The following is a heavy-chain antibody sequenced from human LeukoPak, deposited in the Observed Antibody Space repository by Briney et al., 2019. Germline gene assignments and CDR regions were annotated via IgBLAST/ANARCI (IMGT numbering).Heavy chain of an antibody. J-gene: IGHJ4*02. Sequence: PGGSLRLSCAASGFTFSSYAMSWVRQAPGKGLEWVSALSGSGGSTYYADSVKGRFTISRDNSKNTLYLQMNSLRADDMAVYFCAHADYDIFADLFDHWGQGTLVTVSS. V-gene: IGHV3-23*01. D-gene: IGHD3-9*01. CDR1: GFTFSSYA. CDR3: AHADYDIFADLFDH. CDR2: LSGSGGST.